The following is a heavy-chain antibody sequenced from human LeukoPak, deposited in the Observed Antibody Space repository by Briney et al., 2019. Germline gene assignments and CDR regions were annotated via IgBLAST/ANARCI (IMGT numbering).Heavy chain of an antibody. J-gene: IGHJ5*02. D-gene: IGHD3-9*01. CDR2: ISGCGGST. Sequence: PGGSLRLSSAASGFTFRRYAMSSVRHAPGKGLECVSAISGCGGSTYYADTVKGRFTISRDNSKNTLYLQMNSLRAEDTAVYYCAKDNDGDYDILTGGPWGQGTLVTVSS. CDR3: AKDNDGDYDILTGGP. V-gene: IGHV3-23*01. CDR1: GFTFRRYA.